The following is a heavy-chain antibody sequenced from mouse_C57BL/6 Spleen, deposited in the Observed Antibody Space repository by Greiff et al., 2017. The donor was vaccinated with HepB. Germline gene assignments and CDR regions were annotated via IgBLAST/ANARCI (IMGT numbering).Heavy chain of an antibody. V-gene: IGHV1-80*01. CDR3: ANYYYGSTPAMDY. Sequence: VQLQESGAELVKPGASVKISCKASGYAFSSYWMNWVKQRPGKGLEWIGQIYPGDGDTNYNGKFKGKATLTADKSSSTAYMQLSSLTSEDSAVYFCANYYYGSTPAMDYWGQGTSVTVSS. CDR2: IYPGDGDT. D-gene: IGHD1-1*01. J-gene: IGHJ4*01. CDR1: GYAFSSYW.